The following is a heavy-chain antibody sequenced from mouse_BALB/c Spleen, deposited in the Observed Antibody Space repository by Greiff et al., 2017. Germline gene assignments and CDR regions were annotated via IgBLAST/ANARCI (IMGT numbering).Heavy chain of an antibody. Sequence: VQLQQSGPELVKPGASVRISCKASGYTFTSYYIHWVKQRPGQGLEWIGWIYPGNVNTKYNEKFKGKATLTADKSSSTAYMQLSSLTSEDSAVYFCARGYGNYEAMDYWGQGTSVTVSS. J-gene: IGHJ4*01. CDR2: IYPGNVNT. CDR1: GYTFTSYY. D-gene: IGHD2-10*02. CDR3: ARGYGNYEAMDY. V-gene: IGHV1S56*01.